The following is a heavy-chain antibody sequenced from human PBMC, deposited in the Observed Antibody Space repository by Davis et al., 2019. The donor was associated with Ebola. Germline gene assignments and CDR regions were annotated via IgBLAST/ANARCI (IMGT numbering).Heavy chain of an antibody. D-gene: IGHD4-17*01. CDR3: ARDSYGDYDY. J-gene: IGHJ4*02. V-gene: IGHV3-30-3*01. Sequence: SLTLSCAASGFTFSSYAMHWVRQAPGKGLEWVAVISYDGSNKYYADSVKGRFTISRDNSKNTLYLQMNSLRDEDTAVYYCARDSYGDYDYWGQGTLVTVSS. CDR1: GFTFSSYA. CDR2: ISYDGSNK.